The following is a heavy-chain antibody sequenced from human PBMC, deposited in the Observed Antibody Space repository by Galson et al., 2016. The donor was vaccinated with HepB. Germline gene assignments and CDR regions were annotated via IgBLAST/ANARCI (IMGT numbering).Heavy chain of an antibody. CDR1: GGTFSYYA. CDR2: IIPFFAST. D-gene: IGHD2-2*01. Sequence: SVKVSCKASGGTFSYYAISWVRQAPGQGLEWMGGIIPFFASTNYAQRFQGRLTITADESTSTAYMELSSLRSEDTAVYYCARHETTSSTPLTYSFYGMHVWGQGTTVTVSS. J-gene: IGHJ6*02. CDR3: ARHETTSSTPLTYSFYGMHV. V-gene: IGHV1-69*13.